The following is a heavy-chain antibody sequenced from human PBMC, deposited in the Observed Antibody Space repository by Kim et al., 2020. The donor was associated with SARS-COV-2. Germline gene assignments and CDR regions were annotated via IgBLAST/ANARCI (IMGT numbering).Heavy chain of an antibody. V-gene: IGHV3-53*01. Sequence: GGSLRLSCAASGFSVSSNFLTWVRQAPGKGLEWVSTIYSGGSTYYIDSVKGRFTISRDNSKNALYLQMNSLRAEDTAVYYCARAKRGSRQIFDYWGQGTLVTVSS. CDR3: ARAKRGSRQIFDY. D-gene: IGHD6-13*01. J-gene: IGHJ4*02. CDR2: IYSGGST. CDR1: GFSVSSNF.